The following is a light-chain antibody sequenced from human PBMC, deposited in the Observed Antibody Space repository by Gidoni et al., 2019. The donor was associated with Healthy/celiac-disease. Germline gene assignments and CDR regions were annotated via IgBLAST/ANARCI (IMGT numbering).Light chain of an antibody. CDR1: QSVSSSY. J-gene: IGKJ1*01. Sequence: EIVLTQSPGTLSLSPGERATLAFRASQSVSSSYLAWYQQKPGQAPRLRIYGASSMATGIPDRFSGSGSGTDFTLTISRLEPEDFAVYYCQQYGSSPRTFGQGTKVEIK. CDR2: GAS. V-gene: IGKV3-20*01. CDR3: QQYGSSPRT.